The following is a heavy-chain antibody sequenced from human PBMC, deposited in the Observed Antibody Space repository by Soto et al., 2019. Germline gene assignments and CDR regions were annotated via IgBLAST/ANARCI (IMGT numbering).Heavy chain of an antibody. J-gene: IGHJ4*02. CDR3: AKGGVMVKFDY. D-gene: IGHD3-16*01. Sequence: EVQLLESGGGLVQPGVSLRLSCAASGFIFSSYAMSWVRQAPGKGLEWVSVISASGGSTNYADSVKGRFTISRDNSKNTLYVQMNSLRAEDTAVYYCAKGGVMVKFDYWGQGTLVPVSS. CDR2: ISASGGST. V-gene: IGHV3-23*01. CDR1: GFIFSSYA.